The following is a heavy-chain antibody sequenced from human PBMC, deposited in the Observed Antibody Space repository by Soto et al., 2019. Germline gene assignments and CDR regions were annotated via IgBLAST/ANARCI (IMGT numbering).Heavy chain of an antibody. CDR1: GFTFSSYG. Sequence: QVQLVESGGGVVQPGRSLRLSCAASGFTFSSYGMHWVRQAPGKGLEWVAVIWYDGSNKYYADSVKGRFTISRDNSKNTLYLQMNCLRAQDTAVYYCARCQREYSSSSGLFYYYGMDVWGQGTTVTVSS. CDR3: ARCQREYSSSSGLFYYYGMDV. D-gene: IGHD6-6*01. CDR2: IWYDGSNK. J-gene: IGHJ6*02. V-gene: IGHV3-33*01.